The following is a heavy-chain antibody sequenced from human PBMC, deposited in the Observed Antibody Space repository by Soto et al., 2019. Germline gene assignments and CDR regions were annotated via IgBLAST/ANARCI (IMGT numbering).Heavy chain of an antibody. CDR1: GDSVTSSNW. CDR2: TYHSEST. CDR3: ARYDFGIFDY. J-gene: IGHJ4*02. D-gene: IGHD4-17*01. V-gene: IGHV4-4*02. Sequence: PSETLSLTCAVSGDSVTSSNWWSWVRQPPGKGLEWIGETYHSESTNYNPSLKSQVTMSIDKSKNQFSLKLTSVTAADTAVYFCARYDFGIFDYWGQGTLVTVSS.